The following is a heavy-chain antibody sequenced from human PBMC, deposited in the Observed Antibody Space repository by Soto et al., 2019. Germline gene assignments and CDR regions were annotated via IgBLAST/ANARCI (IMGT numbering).Heavy chain of an antibody. CDR1: GFTFSSYG. J-gene: IGHJ3*02. V-gene: IGHV3-30*18. D-gene: IGHD3-10*01. CDR2: ISYDGSNK. CDR3: AKDPTIYGLRRDDAFDI. Sequence: QVQLVESGGGVVQPGRSLRLSCAASGFTFSSYGMHWVRQAPGKGLEWVAVISYDGSNKYYADSVKGRFTISRDNSKNTLYLQMNSLRAEDTAVYYCAKDPTIYGLRRDDAFDIWGQGTMVTVSS.